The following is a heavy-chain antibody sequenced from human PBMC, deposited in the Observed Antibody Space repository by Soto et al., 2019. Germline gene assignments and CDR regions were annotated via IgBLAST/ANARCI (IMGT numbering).Heavy chain of an antibody. J-gene: IGHJ6*02. Sequence: PSETLSLTCAVYGGSFSGYYWSWIRQSPGKGLEWIGEINHSGSTNYNPSLKSRVTISVDTSKNQSSLRLSSVTAADTAVYYCARGRCSTASCYRAKDDYYGMEVWGQGNAVT. V-gene: IGHV4-34*01. D-gene: IGHD2-2*01. CDR1: GGSFSGYY. CDR2: INHSGST. CDR3: ARGRCSTASCYRAKDDYYGMEV.